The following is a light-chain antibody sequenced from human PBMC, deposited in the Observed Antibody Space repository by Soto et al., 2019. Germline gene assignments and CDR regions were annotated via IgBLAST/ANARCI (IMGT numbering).Light chain of an antibody. CDR1: QSVSSK. Sequence: EIVMTQSPATLSVSPGERATLSCRARQSVSSKLAWYQQKPGQGPRLLIYGASTRATGIPARFSGSGSGTEFTLTSRSLQSEDVAVDYCQLFSTWLWTFGQGTKVEIK. J-gene: IGKJ1*01. CDR2: GAS. CDR3: QLFSTWLWT. V-gene: IGKV3-15*01.